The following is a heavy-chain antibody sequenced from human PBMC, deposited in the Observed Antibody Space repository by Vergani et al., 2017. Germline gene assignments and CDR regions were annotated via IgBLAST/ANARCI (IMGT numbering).Heavy chain of an antibody. Sequence: EVQLLESGGGLVQPGGSLRLSCAASGFTFSSYAMSWVRQAPGKGLEWVSAISGSGGSTYYADSVKGRFTISRDKSKNTLYLQMNSLRAEDTAVYYCAKSRHPLRGFDYWGQGTLVTVSS. CDR1: GFTFSSYA. D-gene: IGHD6-6*01. J-gene: IGHJ4*02. CDR3: AKSRHPLRGFDY. V-gene: IGHV3-23*01. CDR2: ISGSGGST.